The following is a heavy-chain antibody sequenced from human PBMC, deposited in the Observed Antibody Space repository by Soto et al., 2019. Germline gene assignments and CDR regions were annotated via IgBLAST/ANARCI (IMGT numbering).Heavy chain of an antibody. CDR2: IYPGDSDT. D-gene: IGHD2-15*01. V-gene: IGHV5-51*01. CDR1: GYSFTSYW. J-gene: IGHJ6*02. Sequence: GESLKISCKGSGYSFTSYWIGWVRQMPGKGLEWMGIIYPGDSDTRYSPSFQGQVTISADKSISTAYLRWSSLKASDTAMYYCACTTTPYGMDVWDQGTTVGVSS. CDR3: ACTTTPYGMDV.